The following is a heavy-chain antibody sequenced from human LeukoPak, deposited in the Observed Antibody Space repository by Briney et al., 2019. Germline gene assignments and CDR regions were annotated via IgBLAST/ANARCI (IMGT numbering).Heavy chain of an antibody. D-gene: IGHD4-17*01. J-gene: IGHJ3*02. CDR2: ISSSGSTI. CDR3: AKDLNSFVVTTDDAFDI. V-gene: IGHV3-48*03. CDR1: GFTFSSYE. Sequence: PGGSLRLSCAASGFTFSSYEMNWVRQAPGKGLEWVSYISSSGSTIYYADSVKGRFTISRDNAKNSLYLQMNSLRAEDTAVYYCAKDLNSFVVTTDDAFDIWGQGTMVTVSS.